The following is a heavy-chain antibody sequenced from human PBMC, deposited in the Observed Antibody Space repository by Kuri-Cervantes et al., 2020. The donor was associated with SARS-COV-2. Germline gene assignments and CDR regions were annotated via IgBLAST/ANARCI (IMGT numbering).Heavy chain of an antibody. J-gene: IGHJ5*02. D-gene: IGHD3-10*01. Sequence: SVKVSCKASGYTFSSYDIRWVRQAPGQGLEWMGGINPIFGTANYAQKFQGRVTITADESTSTAYMELSSLRSEDTAVYYCATDFFLVRGALWFDPWGQGTLVTVSS. CDR2: INPIFGTA. CDR3: ATDFFLVRGALWFDP. V-gene: IGHV1-69*13. CDR1: GYTFSSYD.